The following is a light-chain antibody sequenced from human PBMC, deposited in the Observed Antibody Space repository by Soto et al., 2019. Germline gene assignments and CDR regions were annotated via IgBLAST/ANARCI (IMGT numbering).Light chain of an antibody. CDR2: DVS. CDR1: SSDIGGNNF. Sequence: QSALTQPASVSGSPGQSITISCTGSSSDIGGNNFVSWYQQHPGKAPTIMIYDVSNRPSGVSNRFSGSKSGNTASLTISGLQAEDEADYYCSSYTSSSTLRVFGTGTKLTVL. V-gene: IGLV2-14*03. CDR3: SSYTSSSTLRV. J-gene: IGLJ1*01.